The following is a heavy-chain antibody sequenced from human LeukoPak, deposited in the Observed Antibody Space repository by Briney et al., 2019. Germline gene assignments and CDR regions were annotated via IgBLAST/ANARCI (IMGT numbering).Heavy chain of an antibody. CDR3: ARVSSGYDY. CDR1: GGSISSSRYY. Sequence: SETLSLTCTVSGGSISSSRYYWGWIRQPPGKGLEWIGSIYHSGSTYYNPSLKSRVTISVDKSKNQFSLKLSSVTAADTAVYYCARVSSGYDYWGQGTLVTVSS. D-gene: IGHD3-22*01. V-gene: IGHV4-39*07. J-gene: IGHJ4*02. CDR2: IYHSGST.